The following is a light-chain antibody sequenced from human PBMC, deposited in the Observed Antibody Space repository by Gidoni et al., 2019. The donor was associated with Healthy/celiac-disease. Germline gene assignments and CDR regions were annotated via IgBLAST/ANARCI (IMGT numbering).Light chain of an antibody. CDR3: QQYGNLPPVFT. V-gene: IGKV1-33*01. J-gene: IGKJ3*01. CDR1: QDISNY. CDR2: DAS. Sequence: DIQMTQSPSSLSASVGDRVTITCQARQDISNYLNWYQQKPGKAPKLLIYDASNLETGVPSRFSGSGSGTDFTFTISSLQPEDIATYYCQQYGNLPPVFTFXPXTKVDIK.